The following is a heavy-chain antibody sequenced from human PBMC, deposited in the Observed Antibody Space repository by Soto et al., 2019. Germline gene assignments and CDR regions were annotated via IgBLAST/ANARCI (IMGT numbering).Heavy chain of an antibody. V-gene: IGHV3-30-3*01. CDR3: ARENPGNLDY. Sequence: GGSHRLSCTASGFTCISYAMHWVRQAPGKGLEWVAVISYDGSNKYYADSVKGRFTISRDNSKNTLYLQMNSLRAEDTAVYYCARENPGNLDYWGQGTLVTVS. CDR1: GFTCISYA. CDR2: ISYDGSNK. J-gene: IGHJ4*02.